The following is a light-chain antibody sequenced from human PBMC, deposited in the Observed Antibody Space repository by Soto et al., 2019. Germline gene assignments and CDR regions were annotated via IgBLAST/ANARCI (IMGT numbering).Light chain of an antibody. CDR2: GAS. J-gene: IGKJ1*01. Sequence: ETVLTQSPGTLSLSPGERATLSCRASQTIRSTYLAWYRQTPGQAPRLLIYGASNRATGIADRFSGSGSGTDFTLIISRLEPEDFALYYGQQYGSSPWTFGQGTKVEIK. CDR3: QQYGSSPWT. CDR1: QTIRSTY. V-gene: IGKV3-20*01.